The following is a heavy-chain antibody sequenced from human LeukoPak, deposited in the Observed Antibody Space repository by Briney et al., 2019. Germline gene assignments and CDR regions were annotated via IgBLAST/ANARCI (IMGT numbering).Heavy chain of an antibody. D-gene: IGHD2-2*01. CDR3: ARYCSSTNCYHWYFDL. CDR2: IYTSGST. J-gene: IGHJ2*01. CDR1: GGSISSYY. V-gene: IGHV4-4*07. Sequence: SETLSLTCTVSGGSISSYYWSWIRQPAGWGVEWIGRIYTSGSTNYNPSLESRVTMSVDTSKNQFSLRLSSVTAADTAVYYCARYCSSTNCYHWYFDLWGRGTLVTVSS.